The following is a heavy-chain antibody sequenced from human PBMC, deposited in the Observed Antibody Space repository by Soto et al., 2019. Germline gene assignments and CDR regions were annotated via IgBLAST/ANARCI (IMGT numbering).Heavy chain of an antibody. CDR2: ITNGGSST. Sequence: EVQLLESGGGLVQPGGSLRLSCAASGSSFSTYSMSWVRQAPGKGLEWVSGITNGGSSTYYADSVKGRFTISRDNSKHTLYLQMNSLRVEDTAVYYCAKDSPWLDPWGQGTLVTVSS. CDR3: AKDSPWLDP. V-gene: IGHV3-23*01. CDR1: GSSFSTYS. J-gene: IGHJ5*02.